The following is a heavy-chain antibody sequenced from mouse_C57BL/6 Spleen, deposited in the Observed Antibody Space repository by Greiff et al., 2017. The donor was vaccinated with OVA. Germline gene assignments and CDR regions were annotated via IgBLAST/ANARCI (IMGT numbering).Heavy chain of an antibody. J-gene: IGHJ4*01. CDR1: GYTFTSYW. V-gene: IGHV1-69*01. CDR3: ARKDGLYAMDY. Sequence: VQLQQPGAELVMPGASVKLSCKASGYTFTSYWMHWVKQRPGQGLEWIGEIDPSDSYTNYNQKFKGKSTLTVDKSSSTAYMQLSSLTSEDSAVYYCARKDGLYAMDYWGQGTSVTVSS. CDR2: IDPSDSYT. D-gene: IGHD1-1*01.